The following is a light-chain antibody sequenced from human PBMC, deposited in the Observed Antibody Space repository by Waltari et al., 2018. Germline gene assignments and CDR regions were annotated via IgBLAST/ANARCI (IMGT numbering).Light chain of an antibody. Sequence: QSVLTQPPSASGTPGQRVTISCSGRSSNIGSNAVTWYHQSTGAAPKLLIYTNDQRPSGVPDRFSGSKSGTSASLAISGLQSEDEADYYCAAWDDSLNGVIFGGGTKLTVL. V-gene: IGLV1-44*01. CDR1: SSNIGSNA. CDR2: TND. J-gene: IGLJ2*01. CDR3: AAWDDSLNGVI.